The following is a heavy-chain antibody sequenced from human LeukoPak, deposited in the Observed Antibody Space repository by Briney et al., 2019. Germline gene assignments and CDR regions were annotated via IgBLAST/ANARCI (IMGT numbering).Heavy chain of an antibody. V-gene: IGHV4-59*01. D-gene: IGHD3-9*01. Sequence: SETLSLICTVSGGSISSYYWSWIRQPPGKGLEWIGCIYYRGSTNYNPSLKSRVTISVDTSKNQFSLKLSSATAADTAVYYCARRYYDILTGYYYFDYWGQGTLVTVSS. CDR3: ARRYYDILTGYYYFDY. CDR1: GGSISSYY. J-gene: IGHJ4*02. CDR2: IYYRGST.